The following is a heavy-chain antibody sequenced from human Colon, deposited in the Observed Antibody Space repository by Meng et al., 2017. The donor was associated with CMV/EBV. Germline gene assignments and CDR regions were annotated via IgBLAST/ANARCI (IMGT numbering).Heavy chain of an antibody. V-gene: IGHV1-2*02. Sequence: ASVKVSCKASGYTFTDYYIHWVRQAPGQGLEWMGWIDTNSGATKNPQTFQGRVTMTSDTSMTTTYLELSGLKSDDSAIYYCARSEFWNSFYNHIDFDSWGQRTLVTVSS. CDR2: IDTNSGAT. J-gene: IGHJ4*02. CDR3: ARSEFWNSFYNHIDFDS. D-gene: IGHD3/OR15-3a*01. CDR1: GYTFTDYY.